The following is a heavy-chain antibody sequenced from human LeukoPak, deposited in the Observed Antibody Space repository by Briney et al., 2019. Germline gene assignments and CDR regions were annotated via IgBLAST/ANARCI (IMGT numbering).Heavy chain of an antibody. CDR2: IYYSGTT. CDR1: GGSISSSSYY. J-gene: IGHJ4*02. D-gene: IGHD3-10*01. V-gene: IGHV4-39*01. Sequence: SETLSLTCTVSGGSISSSSYYWGWIRQPPGKGLEWIGTIYYSGTTYYNPSLKSRVTISVDTSKNQFSLKLSSLTAADTAVYYCARHMGYYGSGTYKGGLDYWGQGTLVTVSS. CDR3: ARHMGYYGSGTYKGGLDY.